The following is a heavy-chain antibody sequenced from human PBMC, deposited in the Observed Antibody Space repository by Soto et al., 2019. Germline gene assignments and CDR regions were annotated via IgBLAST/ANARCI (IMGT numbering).Heavy chain of an antibody. J-gene: IGHJ3*02. V-gene: IGHV3-30-3*01. CDR1: GFTFSSYA. CDR3: ARDVPPDYYGSGSYYYDAFDI. D-gene: IGHD3-10*01. CDR2: ISYDGSNK. Sequence: QVQLVESGGGVVQPGRSLRLSCAASGFTFSSYAMHWVRQAPGKGLEWVAVISYDGSNKHYADSVKGRFTISRDNSKNTLYLQMNSLRAEDTAVYYCARDVPPDYYGSGSYYYDAFDIWGQGTMVTVSS.